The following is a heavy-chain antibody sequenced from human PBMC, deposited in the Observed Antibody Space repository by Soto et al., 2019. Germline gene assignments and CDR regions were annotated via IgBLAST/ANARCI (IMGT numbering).Heavy chain of an antibody. D-gene: IGHD6-19*01. CDR1: GGSISSYY. Sequence: QVQLQESGPGLVKPSETLSLTCTVSGGSISSYYWSWIRQPPGKGLEWLGYSYYSGSTNYNPPPKSRVTISVDTSKNKFSLKLSSVTAADTAVYYCARHVQWLVTFDYWGQGTLVTVSS. V-gene: IGHV4-59*08. J-gene: IGHJ4*02. CDR2: SYYSGST. CDR3: ARHVQWLVTFDY.